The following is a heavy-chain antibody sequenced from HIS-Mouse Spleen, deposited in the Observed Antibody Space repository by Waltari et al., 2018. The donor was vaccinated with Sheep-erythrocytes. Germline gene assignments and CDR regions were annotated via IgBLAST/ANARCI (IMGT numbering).Heavy chain of an antibody. CDR3: AHGETRFLEWSNWYFDL. CDR1: GFSLSTSGVG. D-gene: IGHD3-3*01. J-gene: IGHJ2*01. V-gene: IGHV2-5*02. Sequence: QITLKESGPTLVKPTQTLTLTCTFSGFSLSTSGVGVGWIRQPPGKALEWLALIYWDDDKRYSPSLKSRLTITKYTSNNQVVLTMTNMDPVDTATYYCAHGETRFLEWSNWYFDLWGRGTLVTVSS. CDR2: IYWDDDK.